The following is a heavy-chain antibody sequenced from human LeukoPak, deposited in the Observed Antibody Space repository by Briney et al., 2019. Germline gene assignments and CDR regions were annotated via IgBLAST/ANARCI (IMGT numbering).Heavy chain of an antibody. Sequence: SVKVSCKASGGTVSSYTLTWVRQARAQGLEWMGRIIPILGIPNYAQKFQGRVTITADKSTSTAYMDLSSLRSEDTAVYYCARGTTITTIYYYGMDVWGQGTTVTVSS. J-gene: IGHJ6*02. CDR3: ARGTTITTIYYYGMDV. D-gene: IGHD4-11*01. V-gene: IGHV1-69*02. CDR2: IIPILGIP. CDR1: GGTVSSYT.